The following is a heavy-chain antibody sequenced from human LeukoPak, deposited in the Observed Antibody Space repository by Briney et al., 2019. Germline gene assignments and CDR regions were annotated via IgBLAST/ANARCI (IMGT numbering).Heavy chain of an antibody. D-gene: IGHD3-3*01. J-gene: IGHJ4*02. Sequence: GGSLRLSCAASGFTFSSYSMNWVRQAPGKGLEWVSSISSSSSYIHYADSVKGRFTISRDNAKNSLYLQMNSLRAEDTAVYYCAREYYDFWSGYYIETYYFDYWGQGTLVTVSS. CDR1: GFTFSSYS. V-gene: IGHV3-21*01. CDR2: ISSSSSYI. CDR3: AREYYDFWSGYYIETYYFDY.